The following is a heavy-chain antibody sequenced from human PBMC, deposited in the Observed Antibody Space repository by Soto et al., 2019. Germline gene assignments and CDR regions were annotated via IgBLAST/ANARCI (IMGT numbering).Heavy chain of an antibody. Sequence: QVPLVESGGGVVQPGRSLSLSCAASGFTFSTYAMHWVRQAPGKGLEWVAGIAYDGSNQNYADSVKGRFTISKDNSLNTLFLRLNNLGADDTAVSDCSGENRAAFQHWGQGTLVTVSS. D-gene: IGHD6-25*01. V-gene: IGHV3-30-3*01. CDR3: SGENRAAFQH. CDR2: IAYDGSNQ. J-gene: IGHJ1*01. CDR1: GFTFSTYA.